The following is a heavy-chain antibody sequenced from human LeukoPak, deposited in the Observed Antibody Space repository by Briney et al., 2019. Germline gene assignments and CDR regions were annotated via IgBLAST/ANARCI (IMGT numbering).Heavy chain of an antibody. D-gene: IGHD6-19*01. CDR1: GYTFTSYY. Sequence: ASVKVSCKASGYTFTSYYMHWVRQAPGQGLEWMGIINPSGGSTSYAQKFQGRVTITADESTSTAYMELSSLRSEDTAVYYCARESSIAVAGNDYWGQGTLVTVSS. V-gene: IGHV1-46*01. CDR2: INPSGGST. J-gene: IGHJ4*02. CDR3: ARESSIAVAGNDY.